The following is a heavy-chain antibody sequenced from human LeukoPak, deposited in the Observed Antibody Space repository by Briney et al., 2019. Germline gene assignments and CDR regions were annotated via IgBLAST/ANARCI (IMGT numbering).Heavy chain of an antibody. CDR2: IYPGDSYT. CDR1: GYSFSNYW. Sequence: ESLKISCQGSGYSFSNYWIAWARQMPGKGLECMGIIYPGDSYTTYSPSFRGQVAISADKSITTAYLQWSSLKASDTAMYYCARHALRGRDVSWLDPWGQGTLVTVSS. D-gene: IGHD2-8*01. J-gene: IGHJ5*02. CDR3: ARHALRGRDVSWLDP. V-gene: IGHV5-51*01.